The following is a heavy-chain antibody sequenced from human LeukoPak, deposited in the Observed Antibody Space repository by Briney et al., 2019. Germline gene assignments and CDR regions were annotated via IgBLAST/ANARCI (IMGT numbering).Heavy chain of an antibody. Sequence: GGSLRLSCAASGFTFSNAWMSWVRQAPGKGLEWVGRIKSKTDVGTTDYAAPVKGRFTISRDDSKNTLYLQMNSLKTEDTAVYYCTTDRESRAVAGRNYYYYGMDVWGQGTTVTVSS. V-gene: IGHV3-15*01. CDR2: IKSKTDVGTT. CDR3: TTDRESRAVAGRNYYYYGMDV. CDR1: GFTFSNAW. D-gene: IGHD6-19*01. J-gene: IGHJ6*02.